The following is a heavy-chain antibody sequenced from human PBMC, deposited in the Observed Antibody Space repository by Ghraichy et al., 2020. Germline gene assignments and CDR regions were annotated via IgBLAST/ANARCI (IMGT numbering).Heavy chain of an antibody. D-gene: IGHD3-10*01. CDR1: GGSISSYY. CDR2: IYYSGST. CDR3: ARDRLYGSGSRYYYYGMDV. Sequence: SETLSLTCTVSGGSISSYYWSWIRQPPGKGLEWIGYIYYSGSTNYNPSLKSRVTISVDTSKNQFSLKLSSVTAADTAVYYCARDRLYGSGSRYYYYGMDVWGQGTTVTVSS. V-gene: IGHV4-59*01. J-gene: IGHJ6*02.